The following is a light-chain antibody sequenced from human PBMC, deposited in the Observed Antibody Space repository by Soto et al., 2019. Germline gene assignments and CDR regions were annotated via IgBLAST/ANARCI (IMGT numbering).Light chain of an antibody. J-gene: IGKJ4*01. V-gene: IGKV3-11*01. CDR1: QSIRSSS. Sequence: EIVLTQSPGTLSLSPGERATLSCRASQSIRSSSLAWYQQKPGQAPRLLIYDASNRATGIPARFSGSGSGTDFTLTISSLEPEDFAVYYCQQRNNWSLTFGGGTKVDIK. CDR3: QQRNNWSLT. CDR2: DAS.